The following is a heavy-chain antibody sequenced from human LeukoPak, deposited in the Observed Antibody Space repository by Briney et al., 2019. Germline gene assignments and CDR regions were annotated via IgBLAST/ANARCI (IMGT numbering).Heavy chain of an antibody. Sequence: PGGSLRLSCAASGFSFSSYWMSWVRQAPGKGLVCISRIKSDGSTTTYADSVNGRFTISRDNAKNTPYLQMDSLRVEDTGVYYCARRSAARSGFDYWGQGTLVSVSS. CDR3: ARRSAARSGFDY. D-gene: IGHD6-6*01. CDR1: GFSFSSYW. V-gene: IGHV3-74*03. CDR2: IKSDGSTT. J-gene: IGHJ4*02.